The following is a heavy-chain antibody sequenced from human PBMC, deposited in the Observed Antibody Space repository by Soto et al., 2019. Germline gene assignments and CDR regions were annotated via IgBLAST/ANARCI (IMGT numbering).Heavy chain of an antibody. Sequence: LRLSCAATGFTFSSYAMHWVRQAPGKGLEWVAVISYDGSNKYYADSVKGRFTISRDNSKNTLYLQMNSPRAEDAAVYYCARDGGILRYFDWFSPGTFDYWGQGTLVTASS. CDR1: GFTFSSYA. J-gene: IGHJ4*02. V-gene: IGHV3-30-3*01. CDR2: ISYDGSNK. D-gene: IGHD3-9*01. CDR3: ARDGGILRYFDWFSPGTFDY.